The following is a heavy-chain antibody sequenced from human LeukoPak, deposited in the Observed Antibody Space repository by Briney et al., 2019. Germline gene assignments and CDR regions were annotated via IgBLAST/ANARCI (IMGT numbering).Heavy chain of an antibody. CDR2: IIPIFGTA. V-gene: IGHV1-69*05. Sequence: SVKVPCKASGGTFSSYAISWVRQAPGQGLEWMGGIIPIFGTANYAQKFQGRVTITTDESTSTAYMELSSLRSEDTAVYYCATNEQQPEGYWGQGTLVTVSS. CDR3: ATNEQQPEGY. CDR1: GGTFSSYA. J-gene: IGHJ4*02. D-gene: IGHD6-13*01.